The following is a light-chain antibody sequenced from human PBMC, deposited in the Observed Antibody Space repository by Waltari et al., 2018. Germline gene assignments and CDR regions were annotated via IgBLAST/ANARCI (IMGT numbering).Light chain of an antibody. CDR1: SSYVGGYDY. CDR3: CSYAGSYTLL. CDR2: GVT. V-gene: IGLV2-11*01. Sequence: QSALTQPRSVSGSPGQSVTISCTGTSSYVGGYDYVPWYQQHPGKAPKRMIYGVTKRPSGVPDRFSGSKSGNTASLTISVLQAEDEGDYYCCSYAGSYTLLFGGGTKLTVL. J-gene: IGLJ3*02.